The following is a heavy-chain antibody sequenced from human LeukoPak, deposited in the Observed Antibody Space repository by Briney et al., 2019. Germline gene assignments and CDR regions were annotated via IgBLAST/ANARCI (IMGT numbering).Heavy chain of an antibody. J-gene: IGHJ4*02. V-gene: IGHV3-74*01. D-gene: IGHD3-3*01. Sequence: PGGSLRLSCAASGFTITNHWMHWVRQAPGKGLVWVSRLSSDGRRTDYAASVKGRFTISRENAKNTLYLQMSSLRAEDTAVYYCARVSMGYYENYWGQGTLVTVS. CDR2: LSSDGRRT. CDR1: GFTITNHW. CDR3: ARVSMGYYENY.